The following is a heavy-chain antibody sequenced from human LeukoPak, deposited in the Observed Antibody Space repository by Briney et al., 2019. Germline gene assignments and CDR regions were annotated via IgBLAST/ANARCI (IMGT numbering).Heavy chain of an antibody. CDR3: AKGNTYGYDY. CDR2: LNGVNGNT. Sequence: ASVKVSCKSSGYTFTTYAMHWVRQAPGQRLEWMGWLNGVNGNTKYSQRFQGRVTINRDTSAGAAYMELSSLTSEDTAVYYCAKGNTYGYDYWGQGTLVTVSS. J-gene: IGHJ4*02. D-gene: IGHD5-18*01. V-gene: IGHV1-3*01. CDR1: GYTFTTYA.